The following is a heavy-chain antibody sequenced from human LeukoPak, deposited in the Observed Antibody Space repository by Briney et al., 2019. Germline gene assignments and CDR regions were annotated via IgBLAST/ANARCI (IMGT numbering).Heavy chain of an antibody. CDR2: INPRDGST. Sequence: ASVKVSCKASGYTFTNYFMHWVQQAPGQGLAWMGMINPRDGSTTYAQRFQGRITMTRDTSTSTVYMQLSSLRSDDTAMYYCARDLGYWGQGTLVTISS. CDR1: GYTFTNYF. CDR3: ARDLGY. V-gene: IGHV1-46*01. J-gene: IGHJ4*02.